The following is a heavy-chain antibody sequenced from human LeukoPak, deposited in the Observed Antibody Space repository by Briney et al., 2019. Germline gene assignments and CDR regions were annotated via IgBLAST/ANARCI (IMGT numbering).Heavy chain of an antibody. V-gene: IGHV3-66*01. CDR1: GFTVSSNY. Sequence: GGSLRLSCAASGFTVSSNYMSWVRQAPGKGLEWVSVIYSGGSTYYADSVRGRFTISRDNSKNTLYLQMNSLRAEDTAVYYCARGQDYGDYHDAFDIWGQGTMVTVSS. D-gene: IGHD4-17*01. J-gene: IGHJ3*02. CDR2: IYSGGST. CDR3: ARGQDYGDYHDAFDI.